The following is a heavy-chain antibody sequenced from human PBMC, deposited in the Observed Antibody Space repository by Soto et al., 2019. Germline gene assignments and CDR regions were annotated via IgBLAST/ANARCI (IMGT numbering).Heavy chain of an antibody. Sequence: GASVKVSCKASGFTFTASAVQWVRQARGQRLEWIGWIVVGSGNTNNAQKFQERVTITRDMSTSTAYMELSSLRSEDTAVYYCAASQPRHSGSYVDYWGQGTLVTVSS. CDR1: GFTFTASA. V-gene: IGHV1-58*01. CDR3: AASQPRHSGSYVDY. D-gene: IGHD1-26*01. J-gene: IGHJ4*02. CDR2: IVVGSGNT.